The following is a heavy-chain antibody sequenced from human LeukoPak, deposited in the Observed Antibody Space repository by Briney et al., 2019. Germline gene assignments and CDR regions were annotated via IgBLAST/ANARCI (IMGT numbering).Heavy chain of an antibody. CDR1: GGSISSYY. Sequence: SETLSLTCTVSGGSISSYYWSWIRQPAGKGLEWIGRIYTSGSTNYNPSLKSRVIMSVDTSKNQFSLKLSSVTAADTAVYYCARGQRGSYYYYMDVWGKGTTVTVSS. CDR3: ARGQRGSYYYYMDV. CDR2: IYTSGST. V-gene: IGHV4-4*07. J-gene: IGHJ6*03.